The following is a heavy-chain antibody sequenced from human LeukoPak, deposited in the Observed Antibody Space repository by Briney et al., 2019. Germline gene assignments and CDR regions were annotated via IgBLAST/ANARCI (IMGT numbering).Heavy chain of an antibody. Sequence: PSETLSLTCTVFGGSISSRSYYWGWIRQPPGKGLEWIGSIYYSGSTYYNPSLKSRVTISVDTSKNQFSLKLSSVTAADTAVYYCAVVVTYYYYMDVWGKGTTVTISS. V-gene: IGHV4-39*01. CDR2: IYYSGST. CDR1: GGSISSRSYY. D-gene: IGHD3-22*01. J-gene: IGHJ6*03. CDR3: AVVVTYYYYMDV.